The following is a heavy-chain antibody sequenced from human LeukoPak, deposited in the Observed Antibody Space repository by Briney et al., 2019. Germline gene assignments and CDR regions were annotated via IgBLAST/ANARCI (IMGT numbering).Heavy chain of an antibody. D-gene: IGHD5-18*01. J-gene: IGHJ6*03. CDR1: GGSISSYY. V-gene: IGHV4-59*01. CDR2: IYYSGST. Sequence: SETLSLTCTVPGGSISSYYWSWIRQPPGKGLEWIGYIYYSGSTNYNPSLKSRVTISVDTSKNQFSLKLSSVTAADTAVYYCARETGYSYGYDYYYYYMDVWGKGTTVTVSS. CDR3: ARETGYSYGYDYYYYYMDV.